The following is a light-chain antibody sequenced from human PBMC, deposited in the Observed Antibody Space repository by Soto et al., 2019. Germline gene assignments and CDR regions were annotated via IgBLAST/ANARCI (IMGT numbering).Light chain of an antibody. CDR3: AAWDDSLSGRGV. Sequence: QSVLTQAPSASGTPGQRVTISCSGSSSDIGSNYVYWYQQLPGTAPKLLIYRNNQRPSGVPDRFSGSKSGTSASLGISGLRSEDEADYFCAAWDDSLSGRGVFGGGTKLTVL. CDR2: RNN. CDR1: SSDIGSNY. V-gene: IGLV1-47*01. J-gene: IGLJ2*01.